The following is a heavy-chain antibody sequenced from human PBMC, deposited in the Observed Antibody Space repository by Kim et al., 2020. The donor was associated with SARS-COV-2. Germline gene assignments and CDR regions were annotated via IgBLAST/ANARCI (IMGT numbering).Heavy chain of an antibody. V-gene: IGHV4-34*01. D-gene: IGHD2-21*02. CDR1: GGSFSGYY. CDR3: ARGEIVVVTAMVTYYYYYYTDV. CDR2: INHSGST. J-gene: IGHJ6*03. Sequence: SETLSLTCAVYGGSFSGYYWSWIRQPPGKVLEWIGEINHSGSTNYNPSLKSRVTISVDTSKNQFSLKLSYVTAADTAVYYCARGEIVVVTAMVTYYYYYYTDVWGKGTPVTVSS.